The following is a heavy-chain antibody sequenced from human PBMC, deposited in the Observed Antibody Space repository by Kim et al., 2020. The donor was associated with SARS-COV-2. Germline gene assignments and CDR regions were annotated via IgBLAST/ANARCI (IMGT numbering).Heavy chain of an antibody. J-gene: IGHJ6*02. CDR3: ARDPVRGIIGGGLDV. D-gene: IGHD3-10*01. Sequence: SETLSLTCTVSGASIRSDNYYWSWIRQHPGKGLEWIGFIFHSGSVYYNPSLKSRMTISIDTSKNLFSLKLSSVTAADTAVYYCARDPVRGIIGGGLDVWGQGTTVTVSS. CDR1: GASIRSDNYY. V-gene: IGHV4-31*03. CDR2: IFHSGSV.